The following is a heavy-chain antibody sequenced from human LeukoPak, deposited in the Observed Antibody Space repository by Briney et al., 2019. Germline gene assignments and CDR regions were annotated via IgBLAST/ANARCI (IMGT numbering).Heavy chain of an antibody. V-gene: IGHV3-30*03. CDR1: GFSFNNYA. Sequence: GGSLRLSCAASGFSFNNYAMYWVRQAPGKGLEWVALISYDGGDKYYAESMKGRITISRDNAENSLYLQMNSLTAEDTAVYYCVRASHPGGWFDPWGQGTLVTVSS. D-gene: IGHD3-10*01. J-gene: IGHJ5*02. CDR2: ISYDGGDK. CDR3: VRASHPGGWFDP.